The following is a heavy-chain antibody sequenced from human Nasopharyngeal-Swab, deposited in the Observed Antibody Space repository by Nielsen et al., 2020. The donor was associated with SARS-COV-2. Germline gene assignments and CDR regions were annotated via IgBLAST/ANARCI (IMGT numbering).Heavy chain of an antibody. D-gene: IGHD6-13*01. CDR1: GFTFDDYA. J-gene: IGHJ5*02. V-gene: IGHV3-9*01. CDR2: ISWNSGSI. Sequence: SLRLSCAASGFTFDDYAIHWVRQAPGKGLEWVSGISWNSGSIGYADSVKGRFTISRDNAKNSLYLQMNSLRAEDTALYYCAKDTSSSWYVGWFDPWGQGTLVTVSS. CDR3: AKDTSSSWYVGWFDP.